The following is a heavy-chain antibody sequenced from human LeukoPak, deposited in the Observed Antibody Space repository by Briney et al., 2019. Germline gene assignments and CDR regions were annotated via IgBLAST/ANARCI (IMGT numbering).Heavy chain of an antibody. J-gene: IGHJ4*02. CDR3: AKDLGTTNLWRAFDY. CDR2: VIGGGDST. Sequence: GGSLRLSCVASGFTFSNNAMSWVRQSPGKGLDWVAAVIGGGDSTYYTDPGKGRFTISRNNSKNTLYMQMNSVRAEDTGVYYCAKDLGTTNLWRAFDYWGQGTLVTVSS. V-gene: IGHV3-23*01. CDR1: GFTFSNNA. D-gene: IGHD3-3*01.